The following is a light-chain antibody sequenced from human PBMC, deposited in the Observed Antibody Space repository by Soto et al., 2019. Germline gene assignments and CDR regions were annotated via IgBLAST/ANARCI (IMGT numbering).Light chain of an antibody. V-gene: IGLV2-14*01. Sequence: QSALPQPASVSGSPGQSITISCTGTSRDVGGYNYLSWYQQHPGKAPKLMIYDVSNRPSGVSNRFSGSKSGNTASLTISGLQAEDEADYYCSSYTSSSTHWVFGGGTKLTVL. J-gene: IGLJ3*02. CDR2: DVS. CDR1: SRDVGGYNY. CDR3: SSYTSSSTHWV.